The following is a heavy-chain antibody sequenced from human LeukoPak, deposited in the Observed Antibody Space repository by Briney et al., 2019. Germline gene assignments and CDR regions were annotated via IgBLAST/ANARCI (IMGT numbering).Heavy chain of an antibody. D-gene: IGHD4-11*01. CDR2: IWSDGTNR. V-gene: IGHV3-33*06. CDR3: AKDAQRGFDYSNSLDN. Sequence: GGSLRLSCATSGFTFSHYGMHWVRQAPGKGLEWVAVIWSDGTNRYYGDPVKGRFTISRDNFQRTVYLQMNSLRAEDTAVYYFAKDAQRGFDYSNSLDNWGQGTLVTVSS. CDR1: GFTFSHYG. J-gene: IGHJ4*02.